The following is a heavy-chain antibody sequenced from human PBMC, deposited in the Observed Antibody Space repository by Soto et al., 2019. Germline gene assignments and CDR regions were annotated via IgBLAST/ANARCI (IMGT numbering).Heavy chain of an antibody. J-gene: IGHJ5*02. CDR2: INPNSGGT. Sequence: ASVKVSCKASGYTFTCYYMHWVRQAPGQGLEWMGWINPNSGGTNYAQKFQGWVTMTRDTSISTAYMELSRLRSDDTAVYYCARATASYYDFWSGYYQPYNWFDPWGQGTLVTVSP. D-gene: IGHD3-3*01. CDR1: GYTFTCYY. V-gene: IGHV1-2*04. CDR3: ARATASYYDFWSGYYQPYNWFDP.